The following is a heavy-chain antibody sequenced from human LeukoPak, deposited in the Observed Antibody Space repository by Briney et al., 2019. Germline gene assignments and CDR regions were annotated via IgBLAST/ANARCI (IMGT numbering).Heavy chain of an antibody. V-gene: IGHV3-23*01. CDR2: ISGSGDST. CDR1: GFTFSNYL. J-gene: IGHJ4*02. CDR3: AKDRGYGSGSYTNDY. Sequence: PGGSLRLSCAASGFTFSNYLMSWVRQAPGMGLEWVSGISGSGDSTENADSVKGRFTISRDSSKNTLYLEMNSLRAEDTAVYYCAKDRGYGSGSYTNDYWGQGTLVTVSS. D-gene: IGHD3-10*01.